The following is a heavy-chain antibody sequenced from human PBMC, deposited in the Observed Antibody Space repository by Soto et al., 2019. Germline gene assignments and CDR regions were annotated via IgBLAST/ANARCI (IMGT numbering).Heavy chain of an antibody. CDR1: GGSISSSNW. D-gene: IGHD2-2*01. V-gene: IGHV4-4*02. Sequence: SETLSLTCAVSGGSISSSNWWSWVRQPPGKGLEWIGEIYHSGSTNYNPSLKSRVTISVDKSKNQFSLKLSSVTAADTAVYYCARAPILGYCSSTSCKIFDYWGQGTLVTVSS. J-gene: IGHJ4*02. CDR2: IYHSGST. CDR3: ARAPILGYCSSTSCKIFDY.